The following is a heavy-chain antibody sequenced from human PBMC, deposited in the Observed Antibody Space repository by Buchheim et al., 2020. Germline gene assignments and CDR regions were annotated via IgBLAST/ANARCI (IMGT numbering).Heavy chain of an antibody. CDR3: ARDSGTYSSGWLKRDYYYYGMDV. Sequence: QVQLVQSGAEVKKPGASVKVSCKASGYTFTGYYMHWVRQAPGQGLEWMGWINPNSGGTNYAQKFQGWVTMTRDTSISTAYMELSRLRSDDTAVYYCARDSGTYSSGWLKRDYYYYGMDVWGQGTT. D-gene: IGHD6-19*01. CDR2: INPNSGGT. V-gene: IGHV1-2*04. CDR1: GYTFTGYY. J-gene: IGHJ6*02.